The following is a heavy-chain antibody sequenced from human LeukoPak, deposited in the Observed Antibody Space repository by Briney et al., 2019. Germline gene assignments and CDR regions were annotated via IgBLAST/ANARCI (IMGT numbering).Heavy chain of an antibody. CDR1: GYTFTDYY. CDR2: INPNSGGT. V-gene: IGHV1-2*02. CDR3: ARGVATSRTSSFDY. Sequence: EASVKVSCKASGYTFTDYYMHWVRQAPGQGLEWMGWINPNSGGTNFAQKFQGRVAMTRDTSISTAYMELGSLRSDDTAVYYCARGVATSRTSSFDYWGQGTLVTVSS. J-gene: IGHJ4*02. D-gene: IGHD5-12*01.